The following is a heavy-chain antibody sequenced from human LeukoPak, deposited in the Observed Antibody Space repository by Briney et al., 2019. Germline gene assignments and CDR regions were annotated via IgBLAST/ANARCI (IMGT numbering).Heavy chain of an antibody. V-gene: IGHV3-23*01. D-gene: IGHD2-2*01. CDR3: ARGQYQLLTLL. Sequence: GGSLRLSCAVSGFTFSNYAMNWVRQAPGKGLEWVSGISGSGDTTYFADSVKGRFTISRDNSKNTLYLQMNSLRAEDSAVYYCARGQYQLLTLLWGQGTLVTVSS. J-gene: IGHJ4*02. CDR1: GFTFSNYA. CDR2: ISGSGDTT.